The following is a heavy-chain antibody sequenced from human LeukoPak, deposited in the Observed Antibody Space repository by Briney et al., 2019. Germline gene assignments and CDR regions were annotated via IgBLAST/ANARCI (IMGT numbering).Heavy chain of an antibody. CDR1: GFTFSSYG. D-gene: IGHD3-3*01. J-gene: IGHJ4*02. CDR2: IRYDGSNK. Sequence: GGSLRLSCAASGFTFSSYGMHWVRQAPGKGLEWVAFIRYDGSNKYYADSVKGRFTISRDNSKNTLYLQMNSLRAEDTAVYYCARDHYDFWSGPGYWGQGTLVTVSS. V-gene: IGHV3-30*02. CDR3: ARDHYDFWSGPGY.